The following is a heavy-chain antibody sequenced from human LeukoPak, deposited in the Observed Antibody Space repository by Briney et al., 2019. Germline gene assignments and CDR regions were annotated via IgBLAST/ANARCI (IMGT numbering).Heavy chain of an antibody. J-gene: IGHJ4*02. CDR3: ARANFLYCSSSTCLFDY. CDR2: INPNDGDT. D-gene: IGHD2-2*01. V-gene: IGHV1-2*02. CDR1: GYTFTDYY. Sequence: ASVKASCKASGYTFTDYYMHWVRQAPGQGFEWMGWINPNDGDTNYAQKFQGRVTMTRDTSISTAHMEVSRLRSDDTAVYYCARANFLYCSSSTCLFDYWGQGTLVTVSS.